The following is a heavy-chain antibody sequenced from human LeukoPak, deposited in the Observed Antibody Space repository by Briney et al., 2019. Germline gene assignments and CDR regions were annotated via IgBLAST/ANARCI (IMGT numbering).Heavy chain of an antibody. D-gene: IGHD3-22*01. J-gene: IGHJ5*01. Sequence: GGSLRLSCAVPGFSFDDYAIHWVRQAPGKGLEWVSLISGDGGSTFYADSVKGRFTISRDNSKNSLYLQMSSLRSGDTALYYCARESDSSGWYDSWGQGTLVTVSS. CDR1: GFSFDDYA. V-gene: IGHV3-43*02. CDR2: ISGDGGST. CDR3: ARESDSSGWYDS.